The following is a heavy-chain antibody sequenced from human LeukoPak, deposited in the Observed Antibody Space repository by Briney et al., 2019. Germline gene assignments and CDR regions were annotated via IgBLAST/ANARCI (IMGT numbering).Heavy chain of an antibody. V-gene: IGHV4-59*01. J-gene: IGHJ4*02. CDR2: MYYTEST. Sequence: PSETLSLTCTVSGDSISSSYWGWIRQPPGKGLQWIAYMYYTESTNYNPSLKSRVTISVDTSKNQLSLRLTSVTAADTAVYYCARGYCSGTSCYVDFDYWGQGTLVTVSS. D-gene: IGHD2-2*01. CDR3: ARGYCSGTSCYVDFDY. CDR1: GDSISSSY.